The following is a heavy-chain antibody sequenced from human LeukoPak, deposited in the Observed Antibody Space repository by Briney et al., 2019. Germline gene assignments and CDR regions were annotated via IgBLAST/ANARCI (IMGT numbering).Heavy chain of an antibody. CDR2: ISSSSYI. CDR1: GFTFSSYS. CDR3: ARDPWTPYCGGDCYGG. Sequence: PGGSLRLSCAASGFTFSSYSMNWVRQAPGKGLEWVSSISSSSYIYYADSVKGRFTISRDNAKNSLYLQMNSLRAEDTAVYYCARDPWTPYCGGDCYGGWGQGTLVTVSS. D-gene: IGHD2-21*02. V-gene: IGHV3-21*01. J-gene: IGHJ4*02.